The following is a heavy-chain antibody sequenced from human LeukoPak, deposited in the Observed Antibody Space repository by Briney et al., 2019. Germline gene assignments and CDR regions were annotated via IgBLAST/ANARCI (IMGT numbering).Heavy chain of an antibody. CDR1: GGSISSYY. CDR2: IYYSGST. D-gene: IGHD6-6*01. V-gene: IGHV4-59*01. Sequence: SETLSLTCTVSGGSISSYYWSWIRQPPGKGLEWIGYIYYSGSTNYNPSLKSRVTISVDTSKNQFSLKLSSVTAADTAVYYCASIRPDYYFDYWGQGTLVTVSS. J-gene: IGHJ4*02. CDR3: ASIRPDYYFDY.